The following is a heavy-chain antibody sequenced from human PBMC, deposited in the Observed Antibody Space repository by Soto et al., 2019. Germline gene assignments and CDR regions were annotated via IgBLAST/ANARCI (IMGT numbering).Heavy chain of an antibody. D-gene: IGHD2-2*03. CDR2: IYPGDSDT. Sequence: PGESLKISCKGSGYSFTSYWIGWVRQMPGKGLEWMGIIYPGDSDTRYSPSFQGQVTISADKSISTAYLQWSSLKASDTAMYYCARSGYCSSTSCYLGYYYYMDVWGQGTTVTVSS. CDR3: ARSGYCSSTSCYLGYYYYMDV. V-gene: IGHV5-51*01. J-gene: IGHJ6*03. CDR1: GYSFTSYW.